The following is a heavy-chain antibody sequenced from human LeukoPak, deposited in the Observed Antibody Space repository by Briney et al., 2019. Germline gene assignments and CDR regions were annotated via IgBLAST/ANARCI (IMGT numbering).Heavy chain of an antibody. V-gene: IGHV3-21*01. J-gene: IGHJ4*02. CDR2: ISSRSSYI. CDR1: GFTFSSYS. Sequence: GGSLRLSCAASGFTFSSYSMNWVRQAPGKGLEWVSSISSRSSYIDYAGSLKGRFTISRDNAKNSLYLQMNSLRAEDTAVYYCARGKEPVAGSLSHFDYWGQGTLVTVSS. D-gene: IGHD6-19*01. CDR3: ARGKEPVAGSLSHFDY.